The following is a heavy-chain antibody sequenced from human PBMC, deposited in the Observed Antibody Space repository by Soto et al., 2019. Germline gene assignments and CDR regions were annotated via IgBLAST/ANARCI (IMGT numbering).Heavy chain of an antibody. V-gene: IGHV1-69*13. CDR3: ASLAAGNFDY. CDR1: GGTFSSYA. CDR2: IIPIFGTA. D-gene: IGHD6-13*01. J-gene: IGHJ4*02. Sequence: SVKVSCKASGGTFSSYATSWVRQAPGQGLEWMGGIIPIFGTANYAQKFQGRVTITADESTSTAYMELSSLRSEDTAVYYCASLAAGNFDYWGQGTLVTVSS.